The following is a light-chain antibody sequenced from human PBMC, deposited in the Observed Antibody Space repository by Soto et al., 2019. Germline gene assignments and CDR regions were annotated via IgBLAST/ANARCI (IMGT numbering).Light chain of an antibody. J-gene: IGKJ1*01. Sequence: DIQMTQSPSTLSASVGDRVTIICRARQSISSWLTGYQQKAGQAPKLLIYKASIVESGVPSRFSGSGSGTEFTLTISSLQPDDSATYYCQQYSYFATFGQGTRVEVK. V-gene: IGKV1-5*03. CDR3: QQYSYFAT. CDR2: KAS. CDR1: QSISSW.